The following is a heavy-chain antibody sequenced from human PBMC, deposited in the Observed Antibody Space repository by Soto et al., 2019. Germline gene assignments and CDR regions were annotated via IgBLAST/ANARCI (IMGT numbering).Heavy chain of an antibody. D-gene: IGHD2-15*01. CDR3: ARGGLRYCSGGSCSYDAFDI. J-gene: IGHJ3*02. Sequence: ASVKVSCKASGYTFTRYDINWVRQATGQGLEWMGWMNPNSGNTGYAQKFQGRVTMTRNTSISTAYMELSSLRSEDTAVYYCARGGLRYCSGGSCSYDAFDIWGQGTMVTVSS. V-gene: IGHV1-8*01. CDR1: GYTFTRYD. CDR2: MNPNSGNT.